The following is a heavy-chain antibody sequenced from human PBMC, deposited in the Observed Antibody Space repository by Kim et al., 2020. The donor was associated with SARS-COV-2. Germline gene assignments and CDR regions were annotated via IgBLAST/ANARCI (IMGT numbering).Heavy chain of an antibody. CDR3: ARGGRYYFSY. J-gene: IGHJ4*02. D-gene: IGHD1-1*01. CDR2: EK. Sequence: EKDYVDSVKGRFTISRDNAKNSLSLQMNSLRAEDTAVYYCARGGRYYFSYWGQGSLVTVSS. V-gene: IGHV3-7*01.